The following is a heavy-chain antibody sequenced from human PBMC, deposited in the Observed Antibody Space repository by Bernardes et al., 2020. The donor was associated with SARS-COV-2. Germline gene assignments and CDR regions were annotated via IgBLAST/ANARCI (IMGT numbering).Heavy chain of an antibody. Sequence: VGALILSCAASGFTFGTYNMNWVRQTPGPGLEWVSSISTSSSYIYFADSLKGRFTISRDNAKNSLYLQMNSLRAEDTAVYFCARDTSTVTTNAWYFDLWGRGTLVTVSS. CDR3: ARDTSTVTTNAWYFDL. D-gene: IGHD4-17*01. CDR1: GFTFGTYN. V-gene: IGHV3-21*01. J-gene: IGHJ2*01. CDR2: ISTSSSYI.